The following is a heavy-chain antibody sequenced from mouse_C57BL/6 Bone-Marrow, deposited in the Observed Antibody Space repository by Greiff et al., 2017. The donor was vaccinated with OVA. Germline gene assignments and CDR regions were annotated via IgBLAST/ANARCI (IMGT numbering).Heavy chain of an antibody. J-gene: IGHJ2*01. D-gene: IGHD4-1*01. Sequence: QVQLQQSGAELVRPGTSVKVSCKASGYAFTNYLIEWVKQRPGQGLEWIGVINPGSGGTNYNEKFKGKATLTADKSSSTAYMQLSSLTSEDSAVYFCARYGLGRGYFDYWGQGTTLTVSS. CDR1: GYAFTNYL. CDR2: INPGSGGT. V-gene: IGHV1-54*01. CDR3: ARYGLGRGYFDY.